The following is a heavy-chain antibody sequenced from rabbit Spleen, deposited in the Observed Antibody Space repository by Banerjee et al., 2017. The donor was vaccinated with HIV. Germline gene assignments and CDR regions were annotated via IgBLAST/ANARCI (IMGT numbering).Heavy chain of an antibody. CDR3: ARTFLL. Sequence: QSLEESGGDLVKPGASLTLTCTASGVSFSISSYMCWVRQAPGKGLEWVACAYAGSSGSTYSATWAKGRFTISKTSSTTVTLQMTSLTAADTATYFCARTFLLWGQGTLVTVS. J-gene: IGHJ3*01. CDR2: AYAGSSGST. CDR1: GVSFSISSY. V-gene: IGHV1S40*01.